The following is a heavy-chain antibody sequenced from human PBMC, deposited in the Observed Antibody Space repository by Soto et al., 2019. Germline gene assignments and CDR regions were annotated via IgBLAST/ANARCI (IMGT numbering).Heavy chain of an antibody. D-gene: IGHD1-26*01. V-gene: IGHV3-30-3*01. CDR1: GFTFSSYA. CDR2: ISYDGSKK. J-gene: IGHJ4*02. CDR3: ARDDSGSNYVVDY. Sequence: QVQLVESGGGVVQPGRSLRLSCAASGFTFSSYAIHWVRQAPGKGMEWVAVISYDGSKKYYADSVKGRFTISRDNSKNTLFVQMNSLRAEDTAVYYCARDDSGSNYVVDYWGQGTLVTVSS.